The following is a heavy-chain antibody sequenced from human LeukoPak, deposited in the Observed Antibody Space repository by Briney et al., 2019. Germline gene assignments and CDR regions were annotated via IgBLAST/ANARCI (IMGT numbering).Heavy chain of an antibody. CDR1: GFTFSSYE. D-gene: IGHD3-10*02. J-gene: IGHJ6*04. Sequence: GGSLRFSCAASGFTFSSYEMNWVRQAPGKGLEWVSYISSSGSTIYYADSVKGRFTISRDNAENSLYLQMSSLRAEDTAVYYCAELGITMIGGVWGKGTTVTISS. CDR3: AELGITMIGGV. V-gene: IGHV3-48*03. CDR2: ISSSGSTI.